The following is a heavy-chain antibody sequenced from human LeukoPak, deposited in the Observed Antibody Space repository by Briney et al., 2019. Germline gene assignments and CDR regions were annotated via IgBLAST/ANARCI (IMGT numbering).Heavy chain of an antibody. V-gene: IGHV3-30*18. CDR1: GFSFISYG. CDR2: ISDDGRNK. D-gene: IGHD4-17*01. CDR3: AKRPSDYGDYVTYFDY. Sequence: GGSLRLSCAASGFSFISYGMHWVRQAPGKGLEWVGVISDDGRNKKYADSVKGRFTISRDNSKNTLYLQMNSLRDEDTAVYYCAKRPSDYGDYVTYFDYWGQGTLVTVSS. J-gene: IGHJ4*02.